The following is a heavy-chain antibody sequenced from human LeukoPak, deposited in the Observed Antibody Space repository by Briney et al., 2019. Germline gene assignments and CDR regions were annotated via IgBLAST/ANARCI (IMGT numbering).Heavy chain of an antibody. Sequence: GGSLRLSCAASGFTFSSYWMHWVRQAPGKGLEWVSYISSSSSTIYYADSVKGRFTISRDNAKNSLYLQMNSLRAEDTAVYYCARSTVVCMDVWGKGTTVTVSS. CDR3: ARSTVVCMDV. CDR1: GFTFSSYW. CDR2: ISSSSSTI. V-gene: IGHV3-48*01. J-gene: IGHJ6*03. D-gene: IGHD4-23*01.